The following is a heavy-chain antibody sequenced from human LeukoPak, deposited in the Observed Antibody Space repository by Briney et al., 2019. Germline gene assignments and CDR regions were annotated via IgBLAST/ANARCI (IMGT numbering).Heavy chain of an antibody. CDR1: GFTFRNHA. CDR3: ARRGGSNGWGAFDI. J-gene: IGHJ3*02. CDR2: SGGGGRDT. Sequence: GGSLRLSCVGSGFTFRNHAMNWVRLAPGKGLEWISTSGGGGRDTYYGDSVKGRFTISRDNSKNILYLQMNSLNGADTALYYCARRGGSNGWGAFDIWVKGQWSPSLQ. D-gene: IGHD6-19*01. V-gene: IGHV3-23*01.